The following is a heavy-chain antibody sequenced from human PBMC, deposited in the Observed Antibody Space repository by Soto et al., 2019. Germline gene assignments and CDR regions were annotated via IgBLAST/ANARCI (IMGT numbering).Heavy chain of an antibody. CDR2: INAGNGNT. V-gene: IGHV1-3*01. CDR1: GYTFTSYA. J-gene: IGHJ5*02. D-gene: IGHD1-20*01. CDR3: AREVSPDENWFDP. Sequence: ASVKVSCKASGYTFTSYAMHWVRQAPGQRLEWMGWINAGNGNTKYSQKFQGRVTITRDTSAGTAYMELSSLRSEDTAVYYCAREVSPDENWFDPWGQGTLVTVSS.